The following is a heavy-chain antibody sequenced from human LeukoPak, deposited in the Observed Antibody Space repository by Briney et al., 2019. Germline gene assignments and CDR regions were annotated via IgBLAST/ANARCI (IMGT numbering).Heavy chain of an antibody. CDR1: GFIFSSYA. CDR2: ISGSGGST. J-gene: IGHJ4*02. V-gene: IGHV3-23*01. CDR3: AKHSSSSFRTHFDH. D-gene: IGHD6-13*01. Sequence: GGSLRLSCAASGFIFSSYAMSWVRQAPGKGLEWVSAISGSGGSTYYADSVKGRFTISRDNSKNTLYLQMNSLRAEDTAIYYCAKHSSSSFRTHFDHWGQGTLVTVSS.